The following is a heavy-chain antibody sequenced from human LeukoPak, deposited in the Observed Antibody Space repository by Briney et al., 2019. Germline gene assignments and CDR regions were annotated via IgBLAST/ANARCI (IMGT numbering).Heavy chain of an antibody. D-gene: IGHD3-22*01. CDR3: ARQTRYYDSSGYPVLGIFDP. V-gene: IGHV4-59*01. Sequence: SETLSLTCSVSGGSIGDYYWSWIRQRPGKGLDWVGYLSNSGSSYYNPSLRSRVTMSLDTSNNRISLRLSSVTAADTAVYYCARQTRYYDSSGYPVLGIFDPWGQGTTVTVSS. CDR1: GGSIGDYY. CDR2: LSNSGSS. J-gene: IGHJ3*01.